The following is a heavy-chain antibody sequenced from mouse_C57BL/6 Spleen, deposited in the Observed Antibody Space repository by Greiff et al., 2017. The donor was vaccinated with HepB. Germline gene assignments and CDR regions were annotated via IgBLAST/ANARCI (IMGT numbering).Heavy chain of an antibody. V-gene: IGHV1-69*01. CDR1: GYTFTSYW. D-gene: IGHD2-14*01. J-gene: IGHJ1*03. CDR3: AGGVRRSNGYFDV. CDR2: IDPSDSYT. Sequence: VQLQQSGAELVMPGASVKLSCKASGYTFTSYWMHWVKQRPGQGLEWIGEIDPSDSYTNYNQKFKGKSTLTVDKSSSTAYMQLSSLTSEDSAVYYCAGGVRRSNGYFDVWGTGTTVTVSS.